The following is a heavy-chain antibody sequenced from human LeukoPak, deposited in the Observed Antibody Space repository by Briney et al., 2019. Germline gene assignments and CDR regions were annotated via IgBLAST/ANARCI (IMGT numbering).Heavy chain of an antibody. CDR1: GFTFSNAW. CDR2: IKPVGSEK. D-gene: IGHD1-14*01. J-gene: IGHJ4*02. CDR3: ARSPDGFDY. Sequence: PGGSLRLSCAASGFTFSNAWMNWVRQAPGKGLEWVANIKPVGSEKYYVDSVKGRFTISRDNAKNSVYLQMNSLRAEDTAVYYCARSPDGFDYWGQGTLVTVSS. V-gene: IGHV3-7*03.